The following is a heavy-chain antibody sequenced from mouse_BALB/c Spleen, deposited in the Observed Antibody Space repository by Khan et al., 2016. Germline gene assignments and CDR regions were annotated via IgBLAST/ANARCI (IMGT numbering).Heavy chain of an antibody. J-gene: IGHJ3*01. V-gene: IGHV1-69*01. Sequence: QVQLQQPGAELVMPGASVKMSCKASGYTFTDYRMHWVKQRPGQGLEWIGAIDTSDSYTSYNQKFKGKATLTVDESSSTAYMQLSSLTSEDSAVYYCARGYYGSSSAWFAYWGQGTLVTVSA. CDR1: GYTFTDYR. CDR2: IDTSDSYT. D-gene: IGHD1-1*01. CDR3: ARGYYGSSSAWFAY.